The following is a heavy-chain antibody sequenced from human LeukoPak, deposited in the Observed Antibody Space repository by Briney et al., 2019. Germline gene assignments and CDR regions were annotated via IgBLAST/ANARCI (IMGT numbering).Heavy chain of an antibody. CDR2: IYTSGST. V-gene: IGHV4-61*02. D-gene: IGHD3-10*01. CDR3: ARERDGSGTQRGLDY. CDR1: GGSISSGSYY. Sequence: SSETLSLTCTVSGGSISSGSYYWSWIRQPAGKGLEWIGRIYTSGSTNYNPSLKSRVTISVDTSKNQFSLKLSSVTAADTAVYYCARERDGSGTQRGLDYWGQGTLVTVSS. J-gene: IGHJ4*02.